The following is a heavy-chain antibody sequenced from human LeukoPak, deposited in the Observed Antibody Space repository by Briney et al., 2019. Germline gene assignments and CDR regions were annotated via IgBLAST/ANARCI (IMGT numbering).Heavy chain of an antibody. J-gene: IGHJ3*02. D-gene: IGHD3-3*01. Sequence: ASVKVSCKASGYTFTSYYMHWVRQAPGQGLEWMGIINPSGGSTSYAQKFQGRVTMTRDTSTSTVYMELSSLRSEDTAVYYCAGPDHDFWSGPRDHAFDIWGQGTMVTVSS. CDR3: AGPDHDFWSGPRDHAFDI. CDR2: INPSGGST. V-gene: IGHV1-46*01. CDR1: GYTFTSYY.